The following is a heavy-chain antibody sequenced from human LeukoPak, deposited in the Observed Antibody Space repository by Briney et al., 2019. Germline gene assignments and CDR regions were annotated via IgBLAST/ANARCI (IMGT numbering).Heavy chain of an antibody. V-gene: IGHV4-30-4*08. Sequence: SETLSLTCTVSGVSISSSSYYWGWIRQPPGKGLEWIGYIYYSGSTSYNPSPKSRVTISIDTPKNQFSLRLNSLTAADTAVYYCARGTDSVSCFDYWGQGTLVTVSS. CDR1: GVSISSSSYY. D-gene: IGHD3-16*01. CDR2: IYYSGST. CDR3: ARGTDSVSCFDY. J-gene: IGHJ4*02.